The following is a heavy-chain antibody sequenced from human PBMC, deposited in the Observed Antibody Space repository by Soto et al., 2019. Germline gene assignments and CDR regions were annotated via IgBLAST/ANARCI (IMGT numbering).Heavy chain of an antibody. CDR3: AKGLFKDIAMVVPTDY. J-gene: IGHJ4*02. V-gene: IGHV3-9*01. Sequence: EVQLVESGGGLVQPGRSLRLSCAASGFTFDDYAMHWVRQAPGKGLEWVSGISWNSGSIDYADSVKGRFTISRDNAKNSLYLQMNSLRAEDTALYYCAKGLFKDIAMVVPTDYWGQGTMVTVSS. D-gene: IGHD5-18*01. CDR2: ISWNSGSI. CDR1: GFTFDDYA.